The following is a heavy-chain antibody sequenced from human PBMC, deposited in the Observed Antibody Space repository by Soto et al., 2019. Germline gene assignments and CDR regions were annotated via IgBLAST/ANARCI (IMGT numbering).Heavy chain of an antibody. CDR2: IYNSGST. J-gene: IGHJ6*02. CDR1: GVSISSGDYY. D-gene: IGHD1-26*01. Sequence: SETLSLTCTVSGVSISSGDYYWSWIRQTPGKGLEWIGYIYNSGSTYYNPSLKSRVTISVDTSKNQFSLKLSSVTAADTAVYYCARVSGSYYYGMDVWGQGITVTVSS. CDR3: ARVSGSYYYGMDV. V-gene: IGHV4-30-4*01.